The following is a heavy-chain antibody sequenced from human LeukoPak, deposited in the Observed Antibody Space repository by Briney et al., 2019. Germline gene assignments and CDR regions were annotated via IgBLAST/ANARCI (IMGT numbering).Heavy chain of an antibody. D-gene: IGHD1-26*01. Sequence: GGSLRLSCAASGFTFSSYDMHWVRQATGKGLEWVSAIGTAGDTYYPGSVKGRFTISRENAKNSLYLQMNSLRAEDTAVYYCAKDHKEGWRGSYLDYWGQGTLVTVSS. J-gene: IGHJ4*02. CDR1: GFTFSSYD. V-gene: IGHV3-13*01. CDR2: IGTAGDT. CDR3: AKDHKEGWRGSYLDY.